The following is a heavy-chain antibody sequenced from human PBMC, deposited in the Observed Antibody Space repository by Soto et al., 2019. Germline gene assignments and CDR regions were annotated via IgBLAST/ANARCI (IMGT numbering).Heavy chain of an antibody. CDR1: GGTFSSYA. J-gene: IGHJ4*02. D-gene: IGHD6-13*01. Sequence: SSVKVSCKASGGTFSSYAISWVRQAPGQGLEWMGGIIPIFGTANYAQKFQGRVAITADESTSTAYMELSSLRSEDTAVYYCASGPGTPRDYFHYSCQAPLVTVFS. V-gene: IGHV1-69*13. CDR2: IIPIFGTA. CDR3: ASGPGTPRDYFHY.